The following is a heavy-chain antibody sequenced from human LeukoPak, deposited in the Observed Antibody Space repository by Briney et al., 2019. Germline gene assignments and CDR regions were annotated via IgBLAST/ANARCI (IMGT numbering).Heavy chain of an antibody. CDR1: GFTFSSYS. CDR2: IDSDGSST. Sequence: PGGSLRLSCAASGFTFSSYSMNWVRQAPGKGLVWVSRIDSDGSSTNYADSVKGRFTISRDNVKNTLYLQMNSLTAEDTAVYYCARDAVNWGQGTLVTVSS. V-gene: IGHV3-74*01. J-gene: IGHJ4*02. CDR3: ARDAVN. D-gene: IGHD6-19*01.